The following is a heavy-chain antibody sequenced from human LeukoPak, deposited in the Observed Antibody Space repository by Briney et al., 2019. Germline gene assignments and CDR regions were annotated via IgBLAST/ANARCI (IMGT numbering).Heavy chain of an antibody. CDR1: GGSISSYY. D-gene: IGHD3-10*01. CDR2: IYYSGST. J-gene: IGHJ4*02. V-gene: IGHV4-59*01. Sequence: SETLSLTCTVSGGSISSYYWSWIRQPPGKGLEWIGYIYYSGSTNYNPSLKSRVTISVDTSKNQFSLKLSSVTAADTAVYYCARNKGFGSVDYWGQGTLVTVSS. CDR3: ARNKGFGSVDY.